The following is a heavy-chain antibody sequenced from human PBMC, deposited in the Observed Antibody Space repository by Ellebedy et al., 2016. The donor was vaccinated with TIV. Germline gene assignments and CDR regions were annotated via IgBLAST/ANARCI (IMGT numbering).Heavy chain of an antibody. J-gene: IGHJ4*02. CDR1: GFTFNSYG. V-gene: IGHV3-30*18. Sequence: PGGSLRLSCAASGFTFNSYGMHWVRQAPGKGLEWVAVISYVGNNEDYADSVKGRFTTYRDNSQNTLFLQMDSLRVEDTAVYDCAKQSVAGPSSCFDYWGQGTLVTVSS. CDR3: AKQSVAGPSSCFDY. CDR2: ISYVGNNE. D-gene: IGHD6-19*01.